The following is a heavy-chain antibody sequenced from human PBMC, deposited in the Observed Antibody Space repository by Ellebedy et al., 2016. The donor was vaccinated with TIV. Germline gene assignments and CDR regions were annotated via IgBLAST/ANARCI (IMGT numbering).Heavy chain of an antibody. CDR2: MNPNSGNT. V-gene: IGHV1-8*02. CDR1: GYSFTSYG. Sequence: AASVKVSCKASGYSFTSYGINWARQATGQGLEWMGWMNPNSGNTGYAQKFQGRLTMTRNTSISTAYMELSSLRSEDTAVYYCATNWVDAFDIWGQGTMVTVSS. CDR3: ATNWVDAFDI. J-gene: IGHJ3*02. D-gene: IGHD7-27*01.